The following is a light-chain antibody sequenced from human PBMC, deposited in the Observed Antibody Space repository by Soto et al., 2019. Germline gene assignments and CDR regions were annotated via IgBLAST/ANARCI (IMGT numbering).Light chain of an antibody. CDR1: QTITSFY. V-gene: IGKV3-20*01. CDR2: GTS. CDR3: QQFGGSPPRFT. Sequence: IVLTQSPGTLSLSPGERATLTCRASQTITSFYLAWYQQKPGQAPRLLIYGTSTRATGIPDRFSGSGSGTVFTLTMRKLEPEDFAVYYCQQFGGSPPRFTFGPGTKVEVK. J-gene: IGKJ3*01.